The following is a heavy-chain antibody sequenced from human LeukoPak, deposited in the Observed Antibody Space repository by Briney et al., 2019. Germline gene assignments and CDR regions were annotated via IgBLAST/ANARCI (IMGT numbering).Heavy chain of an antibody. J-gene: IGHJ4*02. V-gene: IGHV4-59*01. Sequence: KTSETLSLTCTVSGGSISSYYWSWIRQPPGKGLEWIGYIYDSGSTNYNPSLKSRVTISVDTSKKQFSLKLSSVTAADTAVYYCASRKLGNDYWGQGTLVTVSS. CDR3: ASRKLGNDY. CDR2: IYDSGST. CDR1: GGSISSYY. D-gene: IGHD7-27*01.